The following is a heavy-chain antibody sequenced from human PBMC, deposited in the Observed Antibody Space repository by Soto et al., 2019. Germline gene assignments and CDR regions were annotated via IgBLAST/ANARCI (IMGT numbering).Heavy chain of an antibody. CDR1: GDSVTSHY. CDR2: IYYSGST. CDR3: ARNMVRGDKINWFDP. Sequence: SETLSLTCSFSGDSVTSHYLTWIRQSPEKGLEWIGYIYYSGSTNYNPSLKSRVTISVDTSKNQFSLKLTSVTAADTAVYYCARNMVRGDKINWFDPWGQGTLVTVSS. V-gene: IGHV4-59*08. J-gene: IGHJ5*02. D-gene: IGHD3-10*01.